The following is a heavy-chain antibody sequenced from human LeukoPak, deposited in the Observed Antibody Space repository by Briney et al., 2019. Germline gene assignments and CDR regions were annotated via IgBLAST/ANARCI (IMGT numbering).Heavy chain of an antibody. Sequence: GGSLRLSCAASGFTFTTYAMNWVRQAPGKGLEWVSVISGSGGSTYYADSVKGRFTISRDNSKNTLYLEVNSLRAEGTAVYYCATAFYFDSSGPYWYFDLWGRGTLVTVSS. CDR3: ATAFYFDSSGPYWYFDL. D-gene: IGHD3-22*01. V-gene: IGHV3-23*01. CDR1: GFTFTTYA. J-gene: IGHJ2*01. CDR2: ISGSGGST.